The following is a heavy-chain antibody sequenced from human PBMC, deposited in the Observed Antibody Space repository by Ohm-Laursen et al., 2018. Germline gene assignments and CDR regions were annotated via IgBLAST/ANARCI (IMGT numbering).Heavy chain of an antibody. CDR2: ISAYNGNT. V-gene: IGHV1-18*01. Sequence: ASVKVSCKASGYTFTSYDINWVRQATGQGLEWMGWISAYNGNTNYAQKLQGRVTMTTDTSTSTAYMELRSLRSEDTAVYYCARDGRLTGDDAFDIWGQGTMVTVSS. CDR3: ARDGRLTGDDAFDI. J-gene: IGHJ3*02. D-gene: IGHD7-27*01. CDR1: GYTFTSYD.